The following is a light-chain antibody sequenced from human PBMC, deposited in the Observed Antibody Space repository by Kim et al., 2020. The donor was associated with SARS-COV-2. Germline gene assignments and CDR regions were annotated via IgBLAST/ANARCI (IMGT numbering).Light chain of an antibody. V-gene: IGKV3-20*01. CDR1: QSVSSSY. CDR2: GAS. CDR3: QQYGSSPIT. J-gene: IGKJ5*01. Sequence: EIVLTQSPGTLSLSPGERATLSCRASQSVSSSYLAWYQQKPGQAPRLLIYGASSRATGIPVRFSGSGSGTDFTITISRLEPEDFAVYYCQQYGSSPITFGEWTRLEIK.